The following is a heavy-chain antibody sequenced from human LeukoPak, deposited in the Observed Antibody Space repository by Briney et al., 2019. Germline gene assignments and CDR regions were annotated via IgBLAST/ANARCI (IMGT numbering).Heavy chain of an antibody. CDR3: ARGKTSQNIVTRKTYNWFDP. V-gene: IGHV3-48*03. Sequence: GGSPRLSCAASGFTFSSYEMNWVRQAPGKGLEWVSYISSSGSTICCADSVKGRFTISRDNAKNSLYLQMKSLRAEDTAVYYCARGKTSQNIVTRKTYNWFDPWGQGTLVTVSS. J-gene: IGHJ5*02. CDR2: ISSSGSTI. D-gene: IGHD2/OR15-2a*01. CDR1: GFTFSSYE.